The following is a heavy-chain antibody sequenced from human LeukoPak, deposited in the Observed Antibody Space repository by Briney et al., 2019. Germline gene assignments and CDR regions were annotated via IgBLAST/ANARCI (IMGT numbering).Heavy chain of an antibody. CDR2: IYYSGST. CDR1: GGSISSYC. V-gene: IGHV4-59*01. CDR3: ARDMTDWWFDP. J-gene: IGHJ5*02. Sequence: SETLSLTCTVSGGSISSYCWSWIRQPPGKGLEWIGYIYYSGSTNYNPSLKSRVTISVDTSKNQFSLKLSSVTAADTAVYYCARDMTDWWFDPWGQGTLVTVSS. D-gene: IGHD3-9*01.